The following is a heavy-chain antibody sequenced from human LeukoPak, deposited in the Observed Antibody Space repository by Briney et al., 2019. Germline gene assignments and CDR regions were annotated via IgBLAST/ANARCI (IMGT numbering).Heavy chain of an antibody. J-gene: IGHJ4*02. V-gene: IGHV1-2*02. CDR3: ARDGPAQMVDFDY. D-gene: IGHD3-10*01. CDR2: IHPNNGAT. Sequence: ASVKVSCKASGYTFTGSGWYLYWLRQAPGQGLECVGWIHPNNGATLYAQKFQGRVAMTTATSISTAYMELSRLPPDDTAMYYCARDGPAQMVDFDYWGQGTLVTVSS. CDR1: GYTFTGSGWY.